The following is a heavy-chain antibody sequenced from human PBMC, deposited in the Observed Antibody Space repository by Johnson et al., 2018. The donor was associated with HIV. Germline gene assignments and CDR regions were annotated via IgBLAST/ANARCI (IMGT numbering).Heavy chain of an antibody. J-gene: IGHJ3*02. CDR1: GFTVSNNY. CDR2: LHSDGST. Sequence: VQLVESGGGLIQPGGSLRLSCAASGFTVSNNYMSWVRQAPGKGLEWVSILHSDGSTFNTDSVKGRFTISRDNSKNTLYLQMNSLRAEDTAVYYCALVLGALPGAFDIWGQGTLVTVSS. D-gene: IGHD3-16*01. CDR3: ALVLGALPGAFDI. V-gene: IGHV3-53*01.